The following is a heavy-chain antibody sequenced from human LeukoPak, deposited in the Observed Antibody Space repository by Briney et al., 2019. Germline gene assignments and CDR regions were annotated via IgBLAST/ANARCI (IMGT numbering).Heavy chain of an antibody. J-gene: IGHJ6*03. CDR1: GFTFDAYA. Sequence: RPGGSLRLSCAVSGFTFDAYAMSWVRQAPGKGLEWVSGTNWNGSRTGYADSVKGRFTISRDNAKNSLYLQMSSLRAEDTALYYCVRDSFIMVREIIRYYYYYMDVWGKGTTVTVSS. CDR2: TNWNGSRT. V-gene: IGHV3-20*04. CDR3: VRDSFIMVREIIRYYYYYMDV. D-gene: IGHD3-10*01.